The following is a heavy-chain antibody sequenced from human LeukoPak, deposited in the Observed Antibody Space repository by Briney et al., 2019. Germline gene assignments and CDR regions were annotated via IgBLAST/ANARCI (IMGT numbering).Heavy chain of an antibody. D-gene: IGHD3-22*01. Sequence: GASVKVSCKASGYTFTGYYMHWVRQAPGQGLEWMGWINPNSGGTNHAQKFQGRGTMTRDTSISTAYMELSSLRSDDTALYYCARGGVADSSEGDFDYWGQGTLVTVSS. J-gene: IGHJ4*02. CDR3: ARGGVADSSEGDFDY. CDR1: GYTFTGYY. CDR2: INPNSGGT. V-gene: IGHV1-2*02.